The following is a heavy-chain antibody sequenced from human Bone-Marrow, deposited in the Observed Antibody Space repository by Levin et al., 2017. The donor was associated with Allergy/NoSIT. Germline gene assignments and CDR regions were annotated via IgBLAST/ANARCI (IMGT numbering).Heavy chain of an antibody. D-gene: IGHD3-22*01. CDR2: ISYDGRIK. J-gene: IGHJ6*02. V-gene: IGHV3-30*04. CDR1: EYTFRNYA. Sequence: PSQTLSLTCAASEYTFRNYALHWVRQAPGKGLEWVALISYDGRIKNYSDSVKGRFTISRDNSKNTLYLEMNSLRAEDTAVYYCAGGIYYAYFYGLDVWGQGTTVTVSS. CDR3: AGGIYYAYFYGLDV.